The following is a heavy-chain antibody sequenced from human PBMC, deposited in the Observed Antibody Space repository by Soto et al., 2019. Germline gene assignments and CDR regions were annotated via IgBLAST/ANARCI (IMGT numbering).Heavy chain of an antibody. CDR1: GGSFSGYY. D-gene: IGHD4-17*01. J-gene: IGHJ6*02. V-gene: IGHV4-34*01. CDR3: ARGEKTTVVTWRYYGMDV. CDR2: INHSGST. Sequence: PSETLSLTCAVYGGSFSGYYWSWIRQPPGKGLEWIGEINHSGSTNYNPSLKSRVTISVDTSKNQFPLKLSSVTAADTAVYYCARGEKTTVVTWRYYGMDVWGQGTTVTVSS.